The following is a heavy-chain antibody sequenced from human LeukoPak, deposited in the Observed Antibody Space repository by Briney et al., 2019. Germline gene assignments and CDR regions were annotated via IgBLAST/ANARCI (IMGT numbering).Heavy chain of an antibody. D-gene: IGHD2-15*01. V-gene: IGHV3-30*18. CDR2: ISYDGSNK. CDR3: AKSGYCSGGSCYEVLDY. CDR1: GFTFSSYG. Sequence: PGGSLRLSCAASGFTFSSYGMHWVRQAPGKGLEWVAVISYDGSNKYYADSVKGRFTISRDNSKNTLYLQMNSLRAEDTAVYYCAKSGYCSGGSCYEVLDYWGQGTLVTVSS. J-gene: IGHJ4*02.